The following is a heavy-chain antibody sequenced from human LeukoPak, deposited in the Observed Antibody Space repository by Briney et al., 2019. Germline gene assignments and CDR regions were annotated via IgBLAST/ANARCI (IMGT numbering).Heavy chain of an antibody. V-gene: IGHV3-48*01. J-gene: IGHJ4*02. CDR2: ISSSSSTI. CDR1: GFTFSSYS. Sequence: GGSLRLSCAASGFTFSSYSMNWVRQAPGKGLEWVSYISSSSSTIYYADSVKGRFTISRDNAKNSLYLQMNSLRAEDTAVYYCARDYDYYDSSGYPFWGQGTLVTVSS. CDR3: ARDYDYYDSSGYPF. D-gene: IGHD3-22*01.